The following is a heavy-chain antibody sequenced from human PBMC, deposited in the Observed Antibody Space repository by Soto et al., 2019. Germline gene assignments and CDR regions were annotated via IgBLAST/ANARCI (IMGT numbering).Heavy chain of an antibody. J-gene: IGHJ5*02. CDR2: INHSGST. CDR1: GGSFSGYY. CDR3: ARGLLMVYASKNNWFDP. Sequence: SETLSLTCAVYGGSFSGYYWSWIRQPPGKGLEWIGEINHSGSTNYNPSLKSRVTISVDTSKNQFSLKLSSVTAADTAVYYCARGLLMVYASKNNWFDPWGQGTLVTVSS. V-gene: IGHV4-34*01. D-gene: IGHD2-8*01.